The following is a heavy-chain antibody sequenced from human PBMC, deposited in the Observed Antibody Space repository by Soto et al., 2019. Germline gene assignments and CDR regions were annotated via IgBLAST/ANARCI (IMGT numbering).Heavy chain of an antibody. CDR1: GGSISSDY. V-gene: IGHV4-4*07. CDR3: ARGKPYCYDSSGYYYFDY. Sequence: SETQSLTCTVSGGSISSDYWSWIRHPDGKGLQCIGRIYTSGRSNYNPSLTSRVTMSEDPVKNSFAPKQSSVSAADTAVYDGARGKPYCYDSSGYYYFDYWGQGTLVTVSS. J-gene: IGHJ4*02. CDR2: IYTSGRS. D-gene: IGHD3-22*01.